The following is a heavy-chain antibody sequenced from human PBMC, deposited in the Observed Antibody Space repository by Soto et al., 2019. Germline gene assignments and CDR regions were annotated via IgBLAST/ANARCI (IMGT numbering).Heavy chain of an antibody. D-gene: IGHD1-26*01. Sequence: QEQLVESGGDVVQPGRSLTLSCAASGFTFSANAMHWVRQAPGKGLEWVAVIAYDGTIKIYRDSVKGRFTISRDDSKSTLYPQMNSLRPEDTAVYSCARAKIKGAPDYLDSWGQGTLVTVSS. CDR2: IAYDGTIK. V-gene: IGHV3-30-3*01. CDR1: GFTFSANA. CDR3: ARAKIKGAPDYLDS. J-gene: IGHJ4*02.